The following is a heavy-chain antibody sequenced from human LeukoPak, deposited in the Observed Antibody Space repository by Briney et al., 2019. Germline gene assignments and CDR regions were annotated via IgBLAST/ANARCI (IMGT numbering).Heavy chain of an antibody. Sequence: SQTLSLTCTVSGGSISSGDYYWSWIRQPPGKGLEWIGYIYYSESTYYNPSLKSRVTISVDTSKNQFSLKLSSVTAADTAVYYCARGRGDSSGYPFDYWGQGTPVTVSS. J-gene: IGHJ4*02. CDR1: GGSISSGDYY. V-gene: IGHV4-30-4*01. CDR3: ARGRGDSSGYPFDY. D-gene: IGHD3-22*01. CDR2: IYYSEST.